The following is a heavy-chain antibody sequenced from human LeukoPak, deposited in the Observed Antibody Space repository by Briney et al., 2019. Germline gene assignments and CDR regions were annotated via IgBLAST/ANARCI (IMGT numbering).Heavy chain of an antibody. Sequence: SETLSLTCTVAAGSISSSTYNWGWLRQPPGKGLEWIGSVYYTGITYYNPSVESRVTISVDTSKNHFSLELNSVTAADTGVYFCARQVRSPVVMFMDVWGKGTTVIVSS. J-gene: IGHJ6*03. CDR2: VYYTGIT. CDR1: AGSISSSTYN. V-gene: IGHV4-39*01. D-gene: IGHD3-22*01. CDR3: ARQVRSPVVMFMDV.